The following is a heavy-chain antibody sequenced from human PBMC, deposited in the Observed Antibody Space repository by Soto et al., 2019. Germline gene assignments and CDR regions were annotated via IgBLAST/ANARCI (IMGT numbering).Heavy chain of an antibody. J-gene: IGHJ4*02. CDR2: ISGSGGST. V-gene: IGHV3-23*01. Sequence: VGSLRLSCAASGFTFSSYAMSWVRQARGKGLEWVSAISGSGGSTYYADSVKGRLTISRDNSKNTLYLQMNSLRAEDTAVYYCAKRGYSSGWPDYWGQGTLVTVSS. CDR1: GFTFSSYA. D-gene: IGHD6-19*01. CDR3: AKRGYSSGWPDY.